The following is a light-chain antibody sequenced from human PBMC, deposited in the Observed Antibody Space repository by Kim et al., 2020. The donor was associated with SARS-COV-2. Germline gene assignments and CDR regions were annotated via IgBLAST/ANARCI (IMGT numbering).Light chain of an antibody. CDR3: AAWDDSLNAVL. CDR1: NSNSGRNH. Sequence: GQRVTLSCSGGNSNSGRNHVNWYQQLPETAPKLLIYYHDQRPSGVPDRFSGSKSGASASLAISGLQSDDEADYYCAAWDDSLNAVLFGGGTQLTVL. CDR2: YHD. V-gene: IGLV1-44*01. J-gene: IGLJ2*01.